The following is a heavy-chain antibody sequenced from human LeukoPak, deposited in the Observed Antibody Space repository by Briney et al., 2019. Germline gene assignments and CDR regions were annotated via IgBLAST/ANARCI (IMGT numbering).Heavy chain of an antibody. CDR3: ARQIHRARFGEGAPFD. V-gene: IGHV3-7*01. CDR1: GFTFSSYW. Sequence: PGGSLRLSCAASGFTFSSYWMSWVRQAPGKGLEWVSNIKEDGSEEYYVDSVKGRFTISRDNAKNSLYLQMNSLRAEDTAGYYCARQIHRARFGEGAPFDWGQGTLVTVSS. D-gene: IGHD3-10*01. CDR2: IKEDGSEE. J-gene: IGHJ4*02.